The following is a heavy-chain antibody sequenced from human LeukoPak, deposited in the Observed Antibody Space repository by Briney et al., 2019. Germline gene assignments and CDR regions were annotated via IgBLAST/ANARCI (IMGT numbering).Heavy chain of an antibody. Sequence: SETLSLTCTVSGGSISSYYWSWIRQPPGKGLEWIGYIYYSGSTNYNPSLKSRVTISVDTSKNQFSLKLSSVTAADTAVYYCARADYDFWCGPNESAFDIWGQGTMVTVSS. J-gene: IGHJ3*02. CDR2: IYYSGST. CDR3: ARADYDFWCGPNESAFDI. D-gene: IGHD3-3*01. CDR1: GGSISSYY. V-gene: IGHV4-59*01.